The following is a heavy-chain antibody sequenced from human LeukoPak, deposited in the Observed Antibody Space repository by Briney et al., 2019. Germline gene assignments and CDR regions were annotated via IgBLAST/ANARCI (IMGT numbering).Heavy chain of an antibody. CDR2: ISGSGGST. CDR3: ARDISGARRHYYDSTEKNY. CDR1: GFTFSSYA. Sequence: GGSLRLSCAASGFTFSSYAMSWVRQAPGKGLEWVSAISGSGGSTYYADSVKGRFTISRDNAKNSLYLQMNSLRAEDTAVYYCARDISGARRHYYDSTEKNYWGQGTLVTVSS. D-gene: IGHD3-22*01. V-gene: IGHV3-23*01. J-gene: IGHJ4*02.